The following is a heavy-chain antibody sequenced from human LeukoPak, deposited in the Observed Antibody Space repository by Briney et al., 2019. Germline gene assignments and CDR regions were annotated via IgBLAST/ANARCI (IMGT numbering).Heavy chain of an antibody. CDR2: IYSGGST. D-gene: IGHD4-17*01. CDR3: AKESTVTPGNVNWFDS. V-gene: IGHV3-53*01. CDR1: GLTVSSNY. J-gene: IGHJ5*01. Sequence: PGGSLRLSCAASGLTVSSNYMNWVRQAPGKGLEWVSVIYSGGSTYYADSVKGRFTISRDNSKNTLYLQMKSLRAEDTAVYYCAKESTVTPGNVNWFDSWGQGTLVTVSS.